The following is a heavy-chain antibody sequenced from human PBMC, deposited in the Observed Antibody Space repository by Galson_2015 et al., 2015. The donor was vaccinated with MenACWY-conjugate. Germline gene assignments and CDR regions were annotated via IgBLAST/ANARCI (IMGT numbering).Heavy chain of an antibody. CDR1: GFIFNTYW. J-gene: IGHJ4*02. Sequence: SLRLSCAASGFIFNTYWMHWVRQAPGKGLVWVSRINPGGGSTTYADSVKDRFTISRDNAKTTLYLQMNSLRPEDTAVFYCAKTRGASFYFDSWGQGTLVTVSS. V-gene: IGHV3-74*01. CDR2: INPGGGST. D-gene: IGHD1-26*01. CDR3: AKTRGASFYFDS.